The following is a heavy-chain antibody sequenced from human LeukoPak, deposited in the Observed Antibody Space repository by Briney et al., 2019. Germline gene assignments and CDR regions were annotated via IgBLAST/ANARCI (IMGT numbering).Heavy chain of an antibody. CDR3: ARASRTTNDADYFDY. J-gene: IGHJ4*02. Sequence: SETLSLTCAVYGGSFSGYYWSWIRQPPGKGLEWIGEINHSGSTNYNPSLKSRVTISVDTSKNQFSLKLSSVTAADTAVYYCARASRTTNDADYFDYWGQGTLVTVSS. CDR1: GGSFSGYY. CDR2: INHSGST. D-gene: IGHD1-1*01. V-gene: IGHV4-34*01.